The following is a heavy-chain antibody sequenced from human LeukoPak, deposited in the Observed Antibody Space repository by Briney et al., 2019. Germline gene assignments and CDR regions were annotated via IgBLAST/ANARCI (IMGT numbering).Heavy chain of an antibody. CDR3: ANNYYDGSGYFF. Sequence: KPSETLSLTCGVSGXSFSSSIYFWVWIRQPPGKGLEWLGSISDTGTTFHNPSLKSRVTISVDTSKNQFSLSLSSVTAADTADYYCANNYYDGSGYFFWGQGTLVTVSS. J-gene: IGHJ4*02. CDR1: GXSFSSSIYF. V-gene: IGHV4-39*01. D-gene: IGHD3-22*01. CDR2: ISDTGTT.